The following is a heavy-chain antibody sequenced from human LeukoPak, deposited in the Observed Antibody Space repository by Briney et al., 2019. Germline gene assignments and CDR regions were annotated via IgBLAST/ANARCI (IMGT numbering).Heavy chain of an antibody. D-gene: IGHD6-19*01. Sequence: QPGGSLKLSCAASGFSFSSYAMSWVRQAPGKGLEWVSSISGSGDNTYYAESVKGRFTISRDNSKNTLFLQMNSLRAEDTAVFYCAKRSGYTTGWFFDFWGHGTLVTVSS. CDR3: AKRSGYTTGWFFDF. J-gene: IGHJ4*01. CDR1: GFSFSSYA. V-gene: IGHV3-23*01. CDR2: ISGSGDNT.